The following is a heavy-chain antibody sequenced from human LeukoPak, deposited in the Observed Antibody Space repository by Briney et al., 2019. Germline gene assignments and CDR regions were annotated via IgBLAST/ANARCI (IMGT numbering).Heavy chain of an antibody. CDR1: GGSISRGGYY. CDR3: ARARLDRDPSYCGGDCARNEFDP. Sequence: PSETLSLTCTVSGGSISRGGYYWSWIRQHPGKGLEWIGYIYYSGSTYYNPSLKSRVTISVDTSKNQFSLKLSSVTAADTAVYYCARARLDRDPSYCGGDCARNEFDPWGQGTLVTVSS. V-gene: IGHV4-31*03. J-gene: IGHJ5*02. CDR2: IYYSGST. D-gene: IGHD2-21*02.